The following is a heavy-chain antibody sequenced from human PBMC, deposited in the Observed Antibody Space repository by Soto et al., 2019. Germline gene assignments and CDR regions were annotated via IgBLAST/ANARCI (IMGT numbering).Heavy chain of an antibody. D-gene: IGHD5-12*01. V-gene: IGHV1-69*01. CDR2: IIPIFGTA. CDR1: GGTFSSYA. Sequence: QVQLVQSGAEVKKPGSSVKVSCKASGGTFSSYAISWVRQAPGQGLEWMGGIIPIFGTANYAQKFQGRVTITADESTSTAYMELSSLRAEDTAVYYCARADRGYVPYYSGMDVWGQGTTVTVSS. J-gene: IGHJ6*02. CDR3: ARADRGYVPYYSGMDV.